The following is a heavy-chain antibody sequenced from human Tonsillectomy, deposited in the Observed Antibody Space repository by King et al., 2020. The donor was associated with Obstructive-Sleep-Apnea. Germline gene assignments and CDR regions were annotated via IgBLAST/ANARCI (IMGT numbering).Heavy chain of an antibody. CDR2: ISWNSDSI. Sequence: VQLVESGGGLVQPGRSLRLACAASGFTFDDYAMHWVRQAPGKGLEWVSGISWNSDSINYAGSVKGRFTISRDNAKNSLYLQMKSLRAEDTALYYCTKDTTPHVFYYFDYWGLGTLVTVSS. CDR1: GFTFDDYA. J-gene: IGHJ4*02. V-gene: IGHV3-9*01. D-gene: IGHD4-23*01. CDR3: TKDTTPHVFYYFDY.